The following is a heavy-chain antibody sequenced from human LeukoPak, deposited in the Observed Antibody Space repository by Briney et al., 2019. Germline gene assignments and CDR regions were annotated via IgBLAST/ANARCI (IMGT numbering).Heavy chain of an antibody. CDR3: ASDGIDYYGSGSYYFDY. J-gene: IGHJ4*02. D-gene: IGHD3-10*01. V-gene: IGHV3-48*01. Sequence: GGSLRLSCAASGFTFSSYSVNWVRQAPGKGLEWVSYISSSSSTIYYADSVKGRFTISRDNSKNTLYLQMNSLRAEDTAVYYCASDGIDYYGSGSYYFDYWGQGTLVTVSS. CDR2: ISSSSSTI. CDR1: GFTFSSYS.